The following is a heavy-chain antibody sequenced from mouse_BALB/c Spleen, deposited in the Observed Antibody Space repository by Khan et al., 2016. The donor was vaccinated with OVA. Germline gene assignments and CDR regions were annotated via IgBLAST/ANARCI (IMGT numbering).Heavy chain of an antibody. CDR3: ARRAPDDAMDY. CDR2: IYPATGST. V-gene: IGHV1S132*01. J-gene: IGHJ4*01. CDR1: GYIFTSFW. Sequence: VELVESGAEVVRPGASVKLSCKTSGYIFTSFWIQWVKQRSGQGLEWIARIYPATGSTYYNEKFKGKATLTADKSSNTVYMHLSSLTSEDSAVYFCARRAPDDAMDYWGQGTSVTVSS. D-gene: IGHD3-3*01.